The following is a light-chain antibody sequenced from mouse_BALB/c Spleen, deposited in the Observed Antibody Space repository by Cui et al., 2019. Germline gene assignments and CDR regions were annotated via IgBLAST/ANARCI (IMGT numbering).Light chain of an antibody. Sequence: EILLTQSPEIIAASPGEKVTITCSASSSVSYMNWYQQKPGSSPKIWIYGISNLASGVPARFSGSGSGTSFSFTINSMEAEDVATYYCQQRSSYPFTFGSGTKLEIK. V-gene: IGKV4-90*01. CDR3: QQRSSYPFT. CDR1: SSVSY. J-gene: IGKJ4*01. CDR2: GIS.